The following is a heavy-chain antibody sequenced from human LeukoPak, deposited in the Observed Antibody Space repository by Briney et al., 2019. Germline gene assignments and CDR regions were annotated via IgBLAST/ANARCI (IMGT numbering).Heavy chain of an antibody. V-gene: IGHV1-2*02. CDR3: ARSRNPVRYFDWLLPI. J-gene: IGHJ4*02. D-gene: IGHD3-9*01. CDR2: INPNSGGT. CDR1: GYTFTGYY. Sequence: AASVKVSCKASGYTFTGYYMHWVRQAPGQGLEWMGWINPNSGGTNYAQKFQGRVTMTRDTSISTAYMELSRLRSDDTAVYYCARSRNPVRYFDWLLPIWGQGTLVTVSS.